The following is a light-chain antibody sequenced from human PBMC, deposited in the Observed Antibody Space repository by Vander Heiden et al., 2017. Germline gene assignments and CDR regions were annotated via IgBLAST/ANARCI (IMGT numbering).Light chain of an antibody. CDR1: SSDVGGYNY. J-gene: IGLJ3*02. Sequence: QSALTQPASVYGSPGQSIPISCTGTSSDVGGYNYVSWYQQHPGKAPKLMIYEVSNRPSGVSNRFSGSKSGNTASLTISGLQAEDEADYYCSSYTSSTWVFGGGTKLTVL. CDR2: EVS. V-gene: IGLV2-14*01. CDR3: SSYTSSTWV.